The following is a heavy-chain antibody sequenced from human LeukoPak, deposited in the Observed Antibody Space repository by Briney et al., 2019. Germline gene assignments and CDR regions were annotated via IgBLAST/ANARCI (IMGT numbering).Heavy chain of an antibody. Sequence: ASVKVSCKASGYTFTNYAMHWVRQAPGQRPEWMGWINAGNGNTEYSQKFQDRVTITRDISASTAYMELSSLTSEDTAVHYCARGSYYYGSGSFMGSDYWGQGTLVTVSS. V-gene: IGHV1-3*01. CDR3: ARGSYYYGSGSFMGSDY. CDR1: GYTFTNYA. J-gene: IGHJ4*02. CDR2: INAGNGNT. D-gene: IGHD3-10*01.